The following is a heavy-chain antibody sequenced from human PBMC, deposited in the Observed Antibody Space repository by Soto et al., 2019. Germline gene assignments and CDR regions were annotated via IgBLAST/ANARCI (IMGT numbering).Heavy chain of an antibody. Sequence: EVQLVESGGGLVQPGGSLRLSCAASGFTFSSYSMNWVRQAPGKGLEWLSYISSSISTMHYADSVKGRFTISRDNAKNSLSLQINSLRDEDTAVYYCAREVRDTAVADFDYWGQGTLVTVSS. CDR3: AREVRDTAVADFDY. D-gene: IGHD5-18*01. CDR1: GFTFSSYS. J-gene: IGHJ4*02. CDR2: ISSSISTM. V-gene: IGHV3-48*02.